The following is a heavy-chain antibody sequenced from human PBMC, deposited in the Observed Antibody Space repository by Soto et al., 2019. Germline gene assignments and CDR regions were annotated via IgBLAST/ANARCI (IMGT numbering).Heavy chain of an antibody. Sequence: QVQLQQWGAGLLKPSETLSLTCAVSGGSFSGYYWSWIRQPPGKGLEWIGEINHTGSTNYNPSLKSRVTISADTSRNQFSLNLSSVTAADTAVYYCARGQLELRGWGQGTLVTVSS. CDR1: GGSFSGYY. J-gene: IGHJ1*01. CDR3: ARGQLELRG. CDR2: INHTGST. D-gene: IGHD1-7*01. V-gene: IGHV4-34*01.